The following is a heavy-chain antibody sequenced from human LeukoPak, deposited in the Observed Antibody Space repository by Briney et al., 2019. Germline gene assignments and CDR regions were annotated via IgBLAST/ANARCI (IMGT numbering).Heavy chain of an antibody. Sequence: PSETLSLTCTVPGGSISSHYWSWIRQPPGKGLEWIGYMYDSVRTKDNPSLKSRVTLSADTSENQFSLRLSSVTAADTAVYYCATIKRGNIYGYFDFWGQGILVTASS. D-gene: IGHD5-18*01. J-gene: IGHJ4*02. V-gene: IGHV4-59*11. CDR2: MYDSVRT. CDR3: ATIKRGNIYGYFDF. CDR1: GGSISSHY.